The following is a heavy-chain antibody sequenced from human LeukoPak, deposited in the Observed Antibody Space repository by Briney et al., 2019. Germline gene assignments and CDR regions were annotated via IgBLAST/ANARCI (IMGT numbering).Heavy chain of an antibody. CDR3: ARDAGNSGYGCDL. D-gene: IGHD5-12*01. CDR2: IRSSSET. V-gene: IGHV3-48*01. Sequence: GGSLRLSCAASGFIFSQYSMNWVRQAPGKGLEWVSRIRSSSETFYADSVKGRFTISRDNARNSLYLQMNNLRGEDTAIYYCARDAGNSGYGCDLWGQGTLVTVSS. J-gene: IGHJ5*02. CDR1: GFIFSQYS.